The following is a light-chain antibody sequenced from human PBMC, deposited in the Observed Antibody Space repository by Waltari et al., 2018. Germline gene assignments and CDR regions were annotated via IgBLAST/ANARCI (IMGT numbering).Light chain of an antibody. Sequence: EIVLTQSPGPLSLSPGERATLSSRASQSVSSSYLAWYQQKPGQAPRLLIFDASNRATGIPDRFSGSGSGTDFTLTISRLEPEDFAVYFCQQYSSSPNTFGQGTKLEI. CDR3: QQYSSSPNT. CDR1: QSVSSSY. CDR2: DAS. J-gene: IGKJ2*01. V-gene: IGKV3-20*01.